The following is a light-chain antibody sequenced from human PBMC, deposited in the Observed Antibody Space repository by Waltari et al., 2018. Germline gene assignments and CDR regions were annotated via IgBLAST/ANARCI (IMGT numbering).Light chain of an antibody. V-gene: IGKV3-20*01. Sequence: EIVLTQSPGTLSLSPGARATLSCRASQSIGRYLAWYQQKPDQAPRLLIYGASSRATGIPDRFSGSGSGTDFSLTISRLEPEDFAVYYCQNHERLPATFGQGTKVEI. CDR2: GAS. CDR1: QSIGRY. CDR3: QNHERLPAT. J-gene: IGKJ1*01.